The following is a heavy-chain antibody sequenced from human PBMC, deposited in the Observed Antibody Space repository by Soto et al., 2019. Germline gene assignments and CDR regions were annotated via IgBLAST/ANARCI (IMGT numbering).Heavy chain of an antibody. D-gene: IGHD3-10*01. Sequence: GSLRLSCAASGFTFGSYWMDWVRQAPGKGLVWVSRSNGDGSITTYADSVKGRFTISRDNAKSTLYLQMNSLRVDDTAIYYCSREKLWFGESSKSGGQGTLVTVSS. CDR3: SREKLWFGESSKS. V-gene: IGHV3-74*01. J-gene: IGHJ4*02. CDR1: GFTFGSYW. CDR2: SNGDGSIT.